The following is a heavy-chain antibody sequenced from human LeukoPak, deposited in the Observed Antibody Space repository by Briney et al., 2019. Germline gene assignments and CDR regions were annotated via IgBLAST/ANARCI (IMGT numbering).Heavy chain of an antibody. J-gene: IGHJ4*02. CDR2: TYYRSKWYN. V-gene: IGHV6-1*01. CDR1: GDSVSSNSAA. D-gene: IGHD6-13*01. Sequence: QTLSLTCAISGDSVSSNSAAWNWIRQSPSRGLEWLGRTYYRSKWYNDYAVSVKGRITINPDTSKNQFSLQLNSVTPEDTAVYYCAREGTRIAAAGTAYDYWGQGTLVTVSS. CDR3: AREGTRIAAAGTAYDY.